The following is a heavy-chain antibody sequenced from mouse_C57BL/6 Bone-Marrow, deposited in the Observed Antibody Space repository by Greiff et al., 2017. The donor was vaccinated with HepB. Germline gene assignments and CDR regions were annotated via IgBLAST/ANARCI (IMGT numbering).Heavy chain of an antibody. J-gene: IGHJ1*03. Sequence: EVQRVESGEGLVKPGGSLKLSCAASGFTFSSYAMSWVRQTPEKRLEWVAYISSGGDYIYYADTVKGRFTISRDNARNTLYLQMSSLKSEDTAMYYCTRELSYYYGSSYPYWYFDVWGTGTTVTVSS. D-gene: IGHD1-1*01. V-gene: IGHV5-9-1*02. CDR2: ISSGGDYI. CDR3: TRELSYYYGSSYPYWYFDV. CDR1: GFTFSSYA.